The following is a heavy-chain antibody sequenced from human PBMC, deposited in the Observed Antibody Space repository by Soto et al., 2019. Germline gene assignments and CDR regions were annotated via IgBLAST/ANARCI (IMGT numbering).Heavy chain of an antibody. CDR1: GYNFAGYW. CDR3: ARGGVSTRTFDY. D-gene: IGHD3-3*01. CDR2: IYPSDSDT. Sequence: GESLKISCKGSGYNFAGYWIAWVRQMPGKGLELMGIIYPSDSDTRYRPSFQGQVTISADKSISSAYLQWSSLRASDTAMYFCARGGVSTRTFDYWGQGTQVTVSS. J-gene: IGHJ4*02. V-gene: IGHV5-51*01.